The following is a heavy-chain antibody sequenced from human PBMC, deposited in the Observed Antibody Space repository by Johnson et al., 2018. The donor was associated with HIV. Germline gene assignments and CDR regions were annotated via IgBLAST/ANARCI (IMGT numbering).Heavy chain of an antibody. CDR2: ISYDGSNK. V-gene: IGHV3-30*18. CDR1: GFIFSSYG. D-gene: IGHD1-20*01. J-gene: IGHJ3*02. Sequence: QVQLVESGGGLVQPGRSLRLSCAASGFIFSSYGMHWVRQAPGKGLEWVAVISYDGSNKYYADSVKGRFTISRDNSKNTLYLQMNSLRAEDTAVYYCAKEPITGTTGNAFDIWGQGTMVTVSS. CDR3: AKEPITGTTGNAFDI.